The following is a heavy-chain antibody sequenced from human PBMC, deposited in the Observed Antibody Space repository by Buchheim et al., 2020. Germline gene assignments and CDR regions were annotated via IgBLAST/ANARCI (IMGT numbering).Heavy chain of an antibody. V-gene: IGHV3-23*01. J-gene: IGHJ4*02. Sequence: EVQLLESGGGLVQPGGSLRLSCAASGFTFSSYAMSWVRQAPGKGLEWVSAISGSGGSTYYADSVKGRFTISRDNSKNTLYLQMNSLRAEDTAVYYCAKAGGSSSSWYISPSHFDYWGQGTL. CDR2: ISGSGGST. CDR3: AKAGGSSSSWYISPSHFDY. D-gene: IGHD6-13*01. CDR1: GFTFSSYA.